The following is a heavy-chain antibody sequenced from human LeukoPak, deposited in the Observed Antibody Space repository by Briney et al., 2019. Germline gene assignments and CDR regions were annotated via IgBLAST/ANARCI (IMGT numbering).Heavy chain of an antibody. J-gene: IGHJ4*02. CDR1: GYTFTSYD. Sequence: GPSVKVSCKASGYTFTSYDINWVRQATGQGLEWMGWMNPNSGNTGYAQKFQGRVTMTRSTSINTAYMELNSLTSEDTAVYYCARSSVGARRRIDYWGQGSLVTVSS. CDR2: MNPNSGNT. V-gene: IGHV1-8*01. CDR3: ARSSVGARRRIDY. D-gene: IGHD1-26*01.